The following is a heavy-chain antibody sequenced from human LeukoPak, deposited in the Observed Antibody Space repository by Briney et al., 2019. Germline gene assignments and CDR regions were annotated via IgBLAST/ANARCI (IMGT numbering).Heavy chain of an antibody. D-gene: IGHD1-26*01. CDR1: GYTFISYG. CDR2: ISPYTTKT. J-gene: IGHJ6*03. Sequence: ASVKVSCKASGYTFISYGITWVRQAPGQGLEWMGWISPYTTKTNYAQSLQGRVTMTTDTSSSTAYMELRSLRSDDTAVYYCAREGGVGPTAPPDYYSYQMDVWGKGTTVTVSS. CDR3: AREGGVGPTAPPDYYSYQMDV. V-gene: IGHV1-18*01.